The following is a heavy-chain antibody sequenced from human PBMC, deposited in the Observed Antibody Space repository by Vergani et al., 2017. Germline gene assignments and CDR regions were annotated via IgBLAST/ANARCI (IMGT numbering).Heavy chain of an antibody. D-gene: IGHD2-15*01. CDR2: IIPILGIA. Sequence: QVQLVQSGAEVKKPGSSVKVSCKASGGTFSSYTISWVRQAPGQGLEWMGRIIPILGIANYAQKFQGRVTITADKSTSTAYMELSSLRSEGTAVYYCARAAGRVYCSGGSCYSGNYYYGMDVWGQGTTVTVSS. CDR3: ARAAGRVYCSGGSCYSGNYYYGMDV. J-gene: IGHJ6*02. V-gene: IGHV1-69*02. CDR1: GGTFSSYT.